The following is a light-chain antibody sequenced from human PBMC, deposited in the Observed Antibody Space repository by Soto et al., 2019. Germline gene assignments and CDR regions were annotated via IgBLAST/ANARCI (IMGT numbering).Light chain of an antibody. CDR2: AAS. CDR3: LQSYRPPLT. V-gene: IGKV1-39*01. Sequence: DIQMTQSPSSLSASVGDRVTITCRASQRVARYLNWYQQKPGGVPKLLIYAASTLQGGVPSRFSGSGSGTDFTLTISSLQPEDFATYYCLQSYRPPLTDGGGAKVDIK. CDR1: QRVARY. J-gene: IGKJ4*01.